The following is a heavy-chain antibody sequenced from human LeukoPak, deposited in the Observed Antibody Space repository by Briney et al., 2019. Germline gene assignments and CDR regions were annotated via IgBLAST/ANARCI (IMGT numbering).Heavy chain of an antibody. Sequence: GGSLRLSCAASGFTFSSYWMSWVRQAPGKGLEWVANIKQDGSEKYYVDPVKGRFTISRDNAKNSLYLQMNSLRAEDTAVYYCARDGTYGGTPVDYWGQGTLVTVSS. CDR3: ARDGTYGGTPVDY. CDR2: IKQDGSEK. V-gene: IGHV3-7*01. D-gene: IGHD4-23*01. CDR1: GFTFSSYW. J-gene: IGHJ4*02.